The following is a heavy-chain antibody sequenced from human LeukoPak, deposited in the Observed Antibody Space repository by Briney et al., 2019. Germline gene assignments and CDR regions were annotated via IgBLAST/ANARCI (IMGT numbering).Heavy chain of an antibody. CDR1: GGPFSGFF. D-gene: IGHD3-10*01. CDR3: ARASSYTEAIRYNPSWFGP. J-gene: IGHJ5*02. CDR2: INDGGRT. V-gene: IGHV4-34*01. Sequence: PSETLSLTCANYGGPFSGFFWSWIRQPPGKGLEWIGEINDGGRTNHNPSLQSRVTISIDTSKNQFSLKLTSVTAADTTVYYCARASSYTEAIRYNPSWFGPWGQGTLVTVSS.